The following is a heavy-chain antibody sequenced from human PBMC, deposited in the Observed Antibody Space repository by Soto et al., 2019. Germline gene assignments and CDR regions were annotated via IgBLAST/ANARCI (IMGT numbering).Heavy chain of an antibody. J-gene: IGHJ4*02. D-gene: IGHD3-22*01. CDR2: IDPSDSQT. V-gene: IGHV5-10-1*01. CDR1: GYSFAGYW. CDR3: ARQIYDSDTGPNFQYYFDS. Sequence: GETLKISCKGSGYSFAGYWITWVRQKPGKGLEWMGRIDPSDSQTYYSPSFRGHVTISVTKSITTVFLQWSSLRASDTAMYHCARQIYDSDTGPNFQYYFDSWGQGTPVTVSS.